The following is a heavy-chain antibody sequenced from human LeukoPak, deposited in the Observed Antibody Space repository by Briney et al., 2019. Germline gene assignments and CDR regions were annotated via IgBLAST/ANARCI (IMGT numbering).Heavy chain of an antibody. J-gene: IGHJ4*02. CDR2: IYSGGDR. CDR3: FGGLAGG. Sequence: GGSLRLSCAASGFTFSSYAMSWVRQAPGKGLEWVSVIYSGGDRRYADSVKDRFTIYRDSSKNTLYLQMNSLRVEDTALYYCFGGLAGGWGQGTLVTVSS. CDR1: GFTFSSYA. V-gene: IGHV3-66*01. D-gene: IGHD3-16*01.